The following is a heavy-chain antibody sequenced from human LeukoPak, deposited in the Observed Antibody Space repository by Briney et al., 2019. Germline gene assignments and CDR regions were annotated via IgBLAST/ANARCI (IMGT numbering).Heavy chain of an antibody. J-gene: IGHJ6*02. CDR1: SGSISSGAYY. V-gene: IGHV4-31*03. CDR2: IYHSGNP. CDR3: ARDRGDGMDV. Sequence: PSETLSLTCTVSSGSISSGAYYWSWIRQHPGKGLEWIGYIYHSGNPYYSPSLKSRVAISVDTSKNQFSLKLSSVTAAETAVYYCARDRGDGMDVWGQGTTVTVSS.